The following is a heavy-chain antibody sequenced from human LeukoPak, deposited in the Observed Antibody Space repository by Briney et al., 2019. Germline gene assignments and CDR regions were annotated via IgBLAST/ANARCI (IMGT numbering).Heavy chain of an antibody. CDR2: ISGSGGST. CDR1: GFTVSTNS. J-gene: IGHJ4*02. CDR3: AKPRGLNYDSSGYYY. D-gene: IGHD3-22*01. Sequence: GGSLRLSCTVSGFTVSTNSMSWVRQAPGKGLEWVSAISGSGGSTYYADSVKGRFTISRDNSKNTLYLQMNSLRAEDTAVYYCAKPRGLNYDSSGYYYWGQGTLVTVSS. V-gene: IGHV3-23*01.